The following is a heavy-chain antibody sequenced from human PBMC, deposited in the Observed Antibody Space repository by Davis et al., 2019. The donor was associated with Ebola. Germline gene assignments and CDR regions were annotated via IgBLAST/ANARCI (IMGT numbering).Heavy chain of an antibody. D-gene: IGHD2/OR15-2a*01. CDR3: ARESHSSTWKENWFDP. CDR2: INPGDGST. V-gene: IGHV1-46*01. CDR1: SYTFILYY. Sequence: ASLKVSCYASSYTFILYYIDWVRQAPGQGLEWMGIINPGDGSTTYAQKFQGRVKMTRDTSTSTVYMELSSLRSEDTAVYYCARESHSSTWKENWFDPWGQGTLVTVSS. J-gene: IGHJ5*02.